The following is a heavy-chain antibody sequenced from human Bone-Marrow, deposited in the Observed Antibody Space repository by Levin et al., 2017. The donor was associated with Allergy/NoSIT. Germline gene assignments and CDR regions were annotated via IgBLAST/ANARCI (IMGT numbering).Heavy chain of an antibody. D-gene: IGHD5-24*01. J-gene: IGHJ6*02. CDR2: IIWNTGNT. CDR1: GFTSDDHG. CDR3: TKDIMPGDADV. Sequence: GGSLRLSCVVSGFTSDDHGVHWVRQAPGKGLEWVSGIIWNTGNTGYADSVKGRFTMSRDNAKKSLYLQMNSLRVEDTALYYCTKDIMPGDADVWGQGTTVTVSS. V-gene: IGHV3-9*02.